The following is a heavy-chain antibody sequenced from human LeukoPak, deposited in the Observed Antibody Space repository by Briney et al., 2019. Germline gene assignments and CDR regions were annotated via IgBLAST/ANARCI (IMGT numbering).Heavy chain of an antibody. D-gene: IGHD6-13*01. CDR2: ISSSGGST. CDR3: AKYHSSSWYGDLDY. V-gene: IGHV3-23*01. Sequence: PGGSLRLSCAASGFSFSSYAMSWVRQAPGKGLEWVSSISSSGGSTYYADSVKGRFTISRDNSKNTLYLQMNSLRAEDTAVYYCAKYHSSSWYGDLDYWDQGTLVTVSS. CDR1: GFSFSSYA. J-gene: IGHJ4*02.